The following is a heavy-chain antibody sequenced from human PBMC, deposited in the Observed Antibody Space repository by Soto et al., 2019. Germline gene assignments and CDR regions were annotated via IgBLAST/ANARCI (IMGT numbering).Heavy chain of an antibody. Sequence: QVQLVQSGAEVKKPGASVKVSCKASGYTFTSYGISWVRQAPGQVREWMGWISAYNGNTNYAQKLQGRVTMTTDTSTSTDYMELRGLRSDETALYYCARAPGYYDSSGYRYFDLWGRGTLITVSS. V-gene: IGHV1-18*01. CDR2: ISAYNGNT. D-gene: IGHD3-22*01. CDR3: ARAPGYYDSSGYRYFDL. CDR1: GYTFTSYG. J-gene: IGHJ2*01.